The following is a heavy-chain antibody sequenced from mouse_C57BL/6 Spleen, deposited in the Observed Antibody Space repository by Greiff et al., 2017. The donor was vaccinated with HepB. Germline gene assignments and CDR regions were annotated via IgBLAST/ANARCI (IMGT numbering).Heavy chain of an antibody. Sequence: EVKLVESGGGLVKPGGSLKLSCAASGFTFSDYGMHWVRQAPEKGLEWVAYISSGSSTIYYADTVKGRFTISRDNAKNTLFLQRTSLRSEDTAMYYCARRTLTGTGAMDYWGQGTSVTVS. CDR1: GFTFSDYG. V-gene: IGHV5-17*01. CDR2: ISSGSSTI. D-gene: IGHD4-1*01. J-gene: IGHJ4*01. CDR3: ARRTLTGTGAMDY.